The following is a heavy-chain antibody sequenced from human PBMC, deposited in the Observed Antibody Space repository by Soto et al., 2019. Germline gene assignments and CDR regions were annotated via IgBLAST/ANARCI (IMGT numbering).Heavy chain of an antibody. D-gene: IGHD4-4*01. V-gene: IGHV1-8*01. J-gene: IGHJ5*02. CDR2: MNPNSGNT. CDR3: AGDPDSHYNDSHASSYP. CDR1: GYTFTSYD. Sequence: ASVKVSCKASGYTFTSYDINWVRQATGQGFEYLGWMNPNSGNTGYAQKFQGRVTISADKFTGTAYMELTGLRSDDTAVYYCAGDPDSHYNDSHASSYPWGQGTLVTVSS.